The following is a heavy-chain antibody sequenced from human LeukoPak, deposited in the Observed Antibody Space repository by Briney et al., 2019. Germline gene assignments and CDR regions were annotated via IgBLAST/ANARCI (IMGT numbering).Heavy chain of an antibody. Sequence: SETLSLTCAVYGGSFSGYYWSWIRQPPGKGLEWIGEINHSGSTNYNPSLKSRVTISVDTSKNQFSLKLSSVTAADTAVYYCARGSLFYYDSSGPTNRYYFDYWGQGTLVTVSS. V-gene: IGHV4-34*01. CDR1: GGSFSGYY. D-gene: IGHD3-22*01. CDR2: INHSGST. J-gene: IGHJ4*02. CDR3: ARGSLFYYDSSGPTNRYYFDY.